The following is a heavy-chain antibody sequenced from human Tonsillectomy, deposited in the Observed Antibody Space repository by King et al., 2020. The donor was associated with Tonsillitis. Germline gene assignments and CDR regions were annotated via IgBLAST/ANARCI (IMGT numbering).Heavy chain of an antibody. V-gene: IGHV3-53*01. CDR2: IYSGGST. Sequence: QLVQSGGGLIQPGGSLRLSCAASGFTFSSNYMSWVRQAPGKGLEWVSVIYSGGSTYYADSVTGRFTISRDNSKNTLYLQMNSLRAEDTAVYYCARVRMAAHFDYWGQGTLVTVSS. CDR3: ARVRMAAHFDY. D-gene: IGHD5-24*01. J-gene: IGHJ4*02. CDR1: GFTFSSNY.